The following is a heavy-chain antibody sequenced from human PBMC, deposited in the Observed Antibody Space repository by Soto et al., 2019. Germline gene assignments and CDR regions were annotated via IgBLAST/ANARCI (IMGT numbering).Heavy chain of an antibody. D-gene: IGHD1-26*01. CDR1: GGSFSGYY. J-gene: IGHJ4*02. V-gene: IGHV4-34*01. CDR2: INHSGST. CDR3: ASPLGIVGATPVVDY. Sequence: PSETLSLTCAVYGGSFSGYYWSWIRQPPGKGLEWIGEINHSGSTNYNPSLKSRVTISVDTSKNQFSLRAEDTAVYYCASPLGIVGATPVVDYWGQGTLVTVSS.